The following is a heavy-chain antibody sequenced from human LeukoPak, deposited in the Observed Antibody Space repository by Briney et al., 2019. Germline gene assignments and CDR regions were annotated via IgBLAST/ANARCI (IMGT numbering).Heavy chain of an antibody. CDR2: MYYSGIT. J-gene: IGHJ3*02. V-gene: IGHV4-39*01. CDR3: VRCPKLYSSGWTAFDI. CDR1: GGSISSSSSY. Sequence: PSETLSLTCTVSGGSISSSSSYWCWLRQSPGKGLEWIGSMYYSGITYYNPSLRSRVTMSVDMSKNQFSLKLSSVTAADTAVYYCVRCPKLYSSGWTAFDIWGQGTMVTVSS. D-gene: IGHD6-19*01.